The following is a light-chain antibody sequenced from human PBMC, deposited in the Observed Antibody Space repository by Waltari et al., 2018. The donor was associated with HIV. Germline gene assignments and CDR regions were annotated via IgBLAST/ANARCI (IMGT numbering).Light chain of an antibody. J-gene: IGLJ1*01. Sequence: QSALTQPASVSGSPGQSITISCTGTSSDVGSYNLVSWYQQHPGKAPKLMIYEVSKRPSGVSNRFSGCKSGNTAFLTISGLQAEDEADYYCCSYAGSSTFYVFGTGTKVTVL. CDR3: CSYAGSSTFYV. CDR2: EVS. V-gene: IGLV2-23*02. CDR1: SSDVGSYNL.